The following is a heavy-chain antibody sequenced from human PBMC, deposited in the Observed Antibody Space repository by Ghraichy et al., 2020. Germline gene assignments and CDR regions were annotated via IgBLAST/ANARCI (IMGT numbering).Heavy chain of an antibody. CDR1: GFTVSNNY. D-gene: IGHD3-22*01. J-gene: IGHJ5*02. CDR3: ARDYYGA. V-gene: IGHV3-66*01. Sequence: GGFLRLSCAASGFTVSNNYMRWVRQAPGKGLEWVSVIYSGGSTSYADSVKGRFTISRDNSKNTLYLQMNSLRAEDTAVYYCARDYYGAWGQGTLVTVSS. CDR2: IYSGGST.